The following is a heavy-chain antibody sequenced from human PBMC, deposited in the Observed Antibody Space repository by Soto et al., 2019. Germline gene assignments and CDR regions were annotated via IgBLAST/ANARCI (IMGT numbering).Heavy chain of an antibody. CDR2: IVVGSGNT. J-gene: IGHJ3*02. CDR3: ASYDFWSGPARAFDI. CDR1: GFTFTSSA. D-gene: IGHD3-3*01. V-gene: IGHV1-58*01. Sequence: QMQLVQSGPEVKKPGTSVKVSCKASGFTFTSSAVQWVRQARGQRLEWIGWIVVGSGNTNYAQKFQERVTITRDMSTSTAYMELSSLRSEDTAVYYCASYDFWSGPARAFDIWGQGTMVTVSS.